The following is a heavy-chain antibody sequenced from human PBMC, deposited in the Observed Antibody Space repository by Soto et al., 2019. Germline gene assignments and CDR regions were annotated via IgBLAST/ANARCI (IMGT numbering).Heavy chain of an antibody. Sequence: QIHLVQSGVEVKKPGASVKVSCWTSGYTFTNYAIHWVRQAPGQRLEWVGWINAGNGNTKYSQKLQGRVTITRDPSASTAYMELSSLRSEDTAVYYCARDGVVGDNINFDYWGQGTLVTVSS. CDR1: GYTFTNYA. CDR2: INAGNGNT. CDR3: ARDGVVGDNINFDY. D-gene: IGHD1-26*01. V-gene: IGHV1-3*01. J-gene: IGHJ4*02.